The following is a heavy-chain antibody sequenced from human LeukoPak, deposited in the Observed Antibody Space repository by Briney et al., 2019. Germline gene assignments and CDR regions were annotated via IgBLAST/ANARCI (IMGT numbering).Heavy chain of an antibody. CDR1: GFAFNSFN. J-gene: IGHJ4*02. CDR3: ARALYGGYGHFDY. CDR2: ISSSSSNI. V-gene: IGHV3-21*01. D-gene: IGHD5-12*01. Sequence: GGSLRLSCAVSGFAFNSFNTNWVRQAPGKGLEWVSSISSSSSNIYYADSVKGRFTISRDNAKNSLFLQMNSLRAEDTAVYYCARALYGGYGHFDYWGRGTLVTVSS.